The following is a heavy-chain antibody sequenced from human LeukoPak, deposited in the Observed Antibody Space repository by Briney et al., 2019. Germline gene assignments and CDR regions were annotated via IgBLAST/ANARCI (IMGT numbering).Heavy chain of an antibody. J-gene: IGHJ6*04. CDR1: GFTFSNAW. Sequence: GGSLRLSCAASGFTFSNAWMSWVRQAPGKGLEWVGRIKSKTDGGKTDYAAPVKGRFTISRDDSKNTLYLQMNSLKTEDTAVYYCTTDRPRGYSYGFYYYYYGMDVWGKGTTVTVSS. V-gene: IGHV3-15*01. D-gene: IGHD5-18*01. CDR2: IKSKTDGGKT. CDR3: TTDRPRGYSYGFYYYYYGMDV.